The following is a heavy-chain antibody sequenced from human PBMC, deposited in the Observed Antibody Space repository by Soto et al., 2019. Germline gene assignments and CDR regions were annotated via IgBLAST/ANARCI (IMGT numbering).Heavy chain of an antibody. CDR3: ERVLRVLDTPIDP. Sequence: SETLSLTCTVSGGSISSYYWSWIRQPPGKGLEWIGYIYYSGSTNYNPSLKSRVTISVDTSKNQFSLKLSSVTAADTAVYYCERVLRVLDTPIDPWGQGTLVTVSS. V-gene: IGHV4-59*01. J-gene: IGHJ5*02. CDR2: IYYSGST. D-gene: IGHD1-1*01. CDR1: GGSISSYY.